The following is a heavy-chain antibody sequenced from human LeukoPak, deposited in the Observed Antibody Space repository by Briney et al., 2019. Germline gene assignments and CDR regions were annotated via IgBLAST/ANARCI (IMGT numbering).Heavy chain of an antibody. CDR1: GFTFSNYG. CDR2: ITGTGGST. J-gene: IGHJ4*02. V-gene: IGHV3-23*01. CDR3: AKNGYSSGWYPEN. D-gene: IGHD6-19*01. Sequence: GGSLRLSCAASGFTFSNYGMSWVRQAPGKGLEWVSAITGTGGSTYYAHSVKGRFTISRDNSKNTRYLQMNSLRGEDTAIYNWAKNGYSSGWYPENWGQGTLVTVSS.